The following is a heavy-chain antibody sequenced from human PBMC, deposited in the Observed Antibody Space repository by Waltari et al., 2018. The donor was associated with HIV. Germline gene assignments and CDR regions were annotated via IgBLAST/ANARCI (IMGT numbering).Heavy chain of an antibody. CDR3: ARGEQVDYYFDY. CDR1: GYIFTSDG. Sequence: QVQLVQSGAEVKKPGASVKVSCRTSGYIFTSDGIGWVRQAPGQGLEWMGWSSTYNSNTHYAQTFQGRVTMSRDTSTSTAYMELRSLASDDTAVYFCARGEQVDYYFDYWGQGTLVTVSS. V-gene: IGHV1-18*01. CDR2: SSTYNSNT. J-gene: IGHJ4*02. D-gene: IGHD1-26*01.